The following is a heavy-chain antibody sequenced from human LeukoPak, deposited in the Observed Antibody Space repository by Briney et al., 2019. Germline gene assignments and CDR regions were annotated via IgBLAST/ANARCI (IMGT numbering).Heavy chain of an antibody. D-gene: IGHD4-17*01. CDR3: ARVNGDYERGGTPDY. CDR2: ISSSSIYI. CDR1: GFTFSTYT. V-gene: IGHV3-21*01. Sequence: GGSLRLSCAASGFTFSTYTMNWVRQAPGKGLEWVSSISSSSIYIYYTDSVKGRFTIPRDSARNSVYLQMNNLRAEDTAVYYCARVNGDYERGGTPDYWGQGTLVTVSS. J-gene: IGHJ4*02.